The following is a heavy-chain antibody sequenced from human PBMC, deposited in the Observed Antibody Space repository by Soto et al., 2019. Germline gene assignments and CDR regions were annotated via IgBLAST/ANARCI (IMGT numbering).Heavy chain of an antibody. J-gene: IGHJ6*02. V-gene: IGHV3-74*02. CDR2: IKSKFDGSST. CDR1: GFSVTDAW. Sequence: DVQLLESGGGLVEPGGSLRLSCAVSGFSVTDAWMNWVRQVPGKGLAWVGRIKSKFDGSSTYYADSVKGRFTISRDDAKNTLYLQMNGLRVDDTAVYYCARGAKNIYGMDVWGQGTTVTVSS. CDR3: ARGAKNIYGMDV.